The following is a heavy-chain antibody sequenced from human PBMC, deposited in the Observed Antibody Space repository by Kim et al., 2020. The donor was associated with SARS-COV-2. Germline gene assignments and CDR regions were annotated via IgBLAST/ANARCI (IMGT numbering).Heavy chain of an antibody. CDR3: AKDFSGSRDGYFDY. V-gene: IGHV3-30*18. CDR1: GFTFSSYG. Sequence: GGSLRLSCAASGFTFSSYGMHWVRQAPGKGLEWVAVISYDGSNKYYADSVKGRFTISRDNSKNTLYLQMNSLRAEDTAVYYCAKDFSGSRDGYFDYWGQGTLVTVSS. J-gene: IGHJ4*02. D-gene: IGHD2-2*01. CDR2: ISYDGSNK.